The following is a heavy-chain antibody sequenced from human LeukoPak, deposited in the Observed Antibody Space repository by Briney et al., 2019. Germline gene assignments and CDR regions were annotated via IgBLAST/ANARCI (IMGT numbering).Heavy chain of an antibody. Sequence: GGSLRLSCAASGFSFSTYWMAWLRQAPGKGLQWVSAISRGGDSPYYADSVKGRFTISRDNSRNTLYLQMNSLRAEDTAIYYCAKEVYGSGPYYLDYWGQGTLVTVSS. V-gene: IGHV3-23*01. J-gene: IGHJ4*02. CDR1: GFSFSTYW. CDR3: AKEVYGSGPYYLDY. D-gene: IGHD3-10*01. CDR2: ISRGGDSP.